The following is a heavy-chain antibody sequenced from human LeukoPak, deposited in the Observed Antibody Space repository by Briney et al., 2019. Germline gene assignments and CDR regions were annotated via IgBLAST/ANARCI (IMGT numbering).Heavy chain of an antibody. CDR3: AKTYYYDSSGYRPDAFDI. CDR2: ISGSGGST. J-gene: IGHJ3*02. D-gene: IGHD3-22*01. CDR1: GFTFSSYA. V-gene: IGHV3-23*01. Sequence: PGGSLRLSCAASGFTFSSYAMSWVRQAPGKGLEWVSAISGSGGSTYYADSVKGRFTISRDNSKNTLYLQMNSLRAEDTAVYYCAKTYYYDSSGYRPDAFDIWGQGTMVTVSS.